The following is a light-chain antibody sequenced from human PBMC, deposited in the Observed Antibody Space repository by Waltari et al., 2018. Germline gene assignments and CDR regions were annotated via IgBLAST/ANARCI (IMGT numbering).Light chain of an antibody. V-gene: IGKV1-5*03. CDR1: QSISSW. J-gene: IGKJ1*01. CDR3: QQYNSYPRT. Sequence: DIQMTQSPSTLSASVGDRVTITCRASQSISSWLAWYQQKPGKDPKLLIYKASSLESGVPSRFSCSGSGTEFTLTISSLQPDDFATYYGQQYNSYPRTFGQGTKVEIK. CDR2: KAS.